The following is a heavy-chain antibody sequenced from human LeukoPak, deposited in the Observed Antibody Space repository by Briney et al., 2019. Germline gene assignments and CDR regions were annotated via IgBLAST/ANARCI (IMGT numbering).Heavy chain of an antibody. V-gene: IGHV4-34*01. CDR1: GGSFSGYY. CDR2: INRSGST. Sequence: SETLSLTCAVYGGSFSGYYWSWIRQPPGKGLEWIGEINRSGSTNYNPSLKSRVTISVDTSKNSSTLKLSSVTAADTAVYYGARGRWAARYWGQGTLVTVSS. D-gene: IGHD5-24*01. J-gene: IGHJ4*02. CDR3: ARGRWAARY.